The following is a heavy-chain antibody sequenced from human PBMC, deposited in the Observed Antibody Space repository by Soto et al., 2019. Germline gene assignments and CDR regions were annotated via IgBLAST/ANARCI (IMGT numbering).Heavy chain of an antibody. CDR2: ISSDSDKI. CDR1: GFTFSFYS. V-gene: IGHV3-21*01. Sequence: EVQLVESGGGLVKPGGSLRLSCAASGFTFSFYSMNWVRQAPGKGLEWVSSISSDSDKIYYADSLKARFTISRDNAKNSLYLQMNSLRAEDTAVYYCARDDPGDPAFDIWGQGTMVTVSS. D-gene: IGHD2-21*02. CDR3: ARDDPGDPAFDI. J-gene: IGHJ3*02.